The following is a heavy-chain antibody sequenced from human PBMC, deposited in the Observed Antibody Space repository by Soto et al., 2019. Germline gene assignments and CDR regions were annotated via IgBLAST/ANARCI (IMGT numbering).Heavy chain of an antibody. D-gene: IGHD2-15*01. V-gene: IGHV4-59*08. Sequence: SETLSLTCTVSGGSISSYYWSWIRQPPGKGLEWIGYIYYSGSTNYNPSLKSRVTISVDTSKNQFSLKLSSVTAADTAVYYCARLGCSGGSCYYSEYYYYYYMDVWGKGTTVTVSS. CDR1: GGSISSYY. CDR3: ARLGCSGGSCYYSEYYYYYYMDV. J-gene: IGHJ6*03. CDR2: IYYSGST.